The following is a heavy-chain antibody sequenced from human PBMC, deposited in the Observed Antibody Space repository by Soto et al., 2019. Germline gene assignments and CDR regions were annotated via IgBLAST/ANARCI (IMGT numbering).Heavy chain of an antibody. Sequence: PSETLSLTCVVSGGSFSTYYYNWIRQSPGKGLEWIGEINHSGSNNYSPSLKSRVTMSLGTSKNQFSLKLTSVAAADTAVYYCARGGSNDWQVAFDIWGQGAMVTVSS. CDR1: GGSFSTYY. V-gene: IGHV4-34*01. J-gene: IGHJ3*02. CDR3: ARGGSNDWQVAFDI. CDR2: INHSGSN. D-gene: IGHD3-9*01.